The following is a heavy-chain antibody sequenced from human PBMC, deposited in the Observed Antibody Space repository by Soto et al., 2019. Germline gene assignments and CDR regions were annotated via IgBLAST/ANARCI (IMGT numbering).Heavy chain of an antibody. Sequence: QVQLVQSGAEVKKPGASVKVSCKASGYTFTSYGIIWVRQAPGQGLEWMGWISAYNGNTNYARQLQGRVTMTPDTSTSTAYMELRSLRSDDTAVYYCARDLALFIAAAGPQGDYWGQGTLVTVSS. V-gene: IGHV1-18*01. D-gene: IGHD6-13*01. CDR2: ISAYNGNT. CDR1: GYTFTSYG. CDR3: ARDLALFIAAAGPQGDY. J-gene: IGHJ4*02.